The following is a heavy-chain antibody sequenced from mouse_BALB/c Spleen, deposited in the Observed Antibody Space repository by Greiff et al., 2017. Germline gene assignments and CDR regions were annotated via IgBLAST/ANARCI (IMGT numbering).Heavy chain of an antibody. V-gene: IGHV4-1*02. CDR2: INPDSSTI. CDR1: GFDFSRYW. CDR3: ARSSYYYGSRGAWFAY. J-gene: IGHJ3*01. D-gene: IGHD1-1*01. Sequence: EVNVVESGGGLVQPGGSLKLSCAASGFDFSRYWMSWVRQAPGKGLEWIGEINPDSSTINYTPSLKDKFIISRDNAKNTLYLQMSKVRSEDTALYYCARSSYYYGSRGAWFAYWGQGTLVTVSA.